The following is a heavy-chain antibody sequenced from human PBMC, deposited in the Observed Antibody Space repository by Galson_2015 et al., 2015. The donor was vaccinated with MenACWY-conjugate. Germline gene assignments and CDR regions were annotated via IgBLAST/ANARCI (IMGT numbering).Heavy chain of an antibody. J-gene: IGHJ6*02. Sequence: QSGAEVKKPGESLTISCKGSGYSFTTYWIGWVRQLPGKGLEWMGLISPGGSNTRYSPAFQGQVTISADKSISTAYLQWNSLQASDTAMYYCARHPPGGRGMDVWGQGTPVTVSS. CDR2: ISPGGSNT. V-gene: IGHV5-51*01. CDR1: GYSFTTYW. CDR3: ARHPPGGRGMDV. D-gene: IGHD1-26*01.